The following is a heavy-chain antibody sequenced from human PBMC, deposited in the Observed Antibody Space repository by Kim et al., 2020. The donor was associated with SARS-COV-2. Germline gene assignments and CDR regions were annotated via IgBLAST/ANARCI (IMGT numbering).Heavy chain of an antibody. J-gene: IGHJ4*02. Sequence: SVKVSCKASGGTFSSYAISWVRQAPGQGLEWMGGIIPIFGTANYAQKFQGRVTITADESTSTAYMELSSLRSEDTAVYYCAIGRDLDRKSYVNRPPLGYWGQGTLVTVSS. CDR3: AIGRDLDRKSYVNRPPLGY. D-gene: IGHD1-26*01. CDR1: GGTFSSYA. CDR2: IIPIFGTA. V-gene: IGHV1-69*13.